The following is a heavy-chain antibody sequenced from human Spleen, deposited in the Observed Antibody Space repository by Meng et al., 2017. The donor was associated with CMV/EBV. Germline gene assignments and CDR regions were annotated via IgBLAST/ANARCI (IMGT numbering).Heavy chain of an antibody. CDR3: ANLNYDFWSGYGFNWFDP. CDR2: INHSGST. J-gene: IGHJ5*02. V-gene: IGHV4-34*01. Sequence: GSFSGYYWSWIRQPPGKGLEWIGEINHSGSTNYNPSLKSRVTISVDTSKNQFSLKLSSVTAADTAVYYCANLNYDFWSGYGFNWFDPWGQGTLVTVSS. CDR1: GSFSGYY. D-gene: IGHD3-3*01.